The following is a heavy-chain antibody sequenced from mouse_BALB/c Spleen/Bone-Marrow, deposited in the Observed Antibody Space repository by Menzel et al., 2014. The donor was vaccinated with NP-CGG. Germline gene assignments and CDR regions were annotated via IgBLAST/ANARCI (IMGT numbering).Heavy chain of an antibody. CDR2: IHYSGGT. Sequence: EVKLLESGPALVKPSQSLSLTCTVTGYSITSGYSWHWIRQFPGNTLEWMGYIHYSGGTNYNPSLKSRISITRDTSKNQRFQQLNSVTTADTATYYCARWNGYYAMDYWGQGTSVTVSS. CDR1: GYSITSGYS. V-gene: IGHV3-1*02. D-gene: IGHD1-2*01. J-gene: IGHJ4*01. CDR3: ARWNGYYAMDY.